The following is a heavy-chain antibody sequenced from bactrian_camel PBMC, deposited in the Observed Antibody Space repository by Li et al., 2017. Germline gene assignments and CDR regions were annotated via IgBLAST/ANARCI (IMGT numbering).Heavy chain of an antibody. CDR3: ATNGALWAVNPLSPDEYKY. CDR2: FCPVGKAS. V-gene: IGHV3S6*01. D-gene: IGHD3*01. CDR1: GYTVQTAY. Sequence: HVQLVESGGGSVQAGGSLTLSCEVSGYTVQTAYMAWFRQAPGKERVGVATFCPVGKASYYSDSVKGRFTISQDNAKNTRYLQMDTLKPEDTAMYYCATNGALWAVNPLSPDEYKYWGQGTQVTVS. J-gene: IGHJ4*01.